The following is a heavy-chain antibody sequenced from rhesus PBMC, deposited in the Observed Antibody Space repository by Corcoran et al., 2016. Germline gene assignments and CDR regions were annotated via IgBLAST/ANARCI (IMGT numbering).Heavy chain of an antibody. CDR1: GFTFSTYW. CDR3: AKDERPLRYFDY. V-gene: IGHV3S25*01. J-gene: IGHJ4*01. Sequence: EVQLVESGGGLAKPGGSLRLSCAASGFTFSTYWMNWVRAAPAKGLEWVSAINSGGGYTYYAYSVKGRFTISRDNSKNTLSLQMNSLRAEDTAVYYCAKDERPLRYFDYWGQGVLVTVSS. CDR2: INSGGGYT. D-gene: IGHD4-29*01.